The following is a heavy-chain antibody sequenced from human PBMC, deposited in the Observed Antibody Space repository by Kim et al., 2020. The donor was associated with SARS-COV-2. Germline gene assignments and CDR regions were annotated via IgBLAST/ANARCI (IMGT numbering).Heavy chain of an antibody. CDR1: GGSISSYY. D-gene: IGHD3-10*01. Sequence: SETLSLTCTVSGGSISSYYWSWIRQPPGKGLEWIGYIYYSGSTNYNPSLKSRVTISVDTSKNQFSLKLSSVTAADTAVYYCARVSYYYGSGSQRTYYYYYMDVWGKGTTVTVSS. V-gene: IGHV4-59*01. CDR3: ARVSYYYGSGSQRTYYYYYMDV. CDR2: IYYSGST. J-gene: IGHJ6*03.